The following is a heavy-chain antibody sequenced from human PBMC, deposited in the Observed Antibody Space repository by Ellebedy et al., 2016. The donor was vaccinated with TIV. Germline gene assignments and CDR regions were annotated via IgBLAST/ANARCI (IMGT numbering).Heavy chain of an antibody. J-gene: IGHJ6*02. V-gene: IGHV4-59*12. D-gene: IGHD3-3*01. CDR3: ARGRRFFYYYGMDV. Sequence: MPGGSLRLSCNVSGASISSFFWSWIRQPPGKGLEWIGYISNTGNTNYNPSLKSRVTISVDTSKNQFSLKLSSVTAADTAVYYCARGRRFFYYYGMDVWGQGTTVTVSS. CDR1: GASISSFF. CDR2: ISNTGNT.